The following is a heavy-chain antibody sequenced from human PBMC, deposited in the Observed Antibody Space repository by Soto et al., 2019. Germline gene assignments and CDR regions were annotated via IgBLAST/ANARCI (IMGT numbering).Heavy chain of an antibody. D-gene: IGHD5-12*01. V-gene: IGHV1-8*01. Sequence: GASVKVSCKASGYTLTSHDINWVRQATGQGLEWMGWLNPNTGDTGYAQKFQGRLSMTRNTSISTAYMELSSLRSEDTAVYYCARGGYVASDLWGQGTLVTVSS. CDR1: GYTLTSHD. CDR3: ARGGYVASDL. J-gene: IGHJ3*01. CDR2: LNPNTGDT.